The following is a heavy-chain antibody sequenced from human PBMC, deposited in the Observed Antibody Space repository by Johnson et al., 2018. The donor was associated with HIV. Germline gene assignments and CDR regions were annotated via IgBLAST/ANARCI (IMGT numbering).Heavy chain of an antibody. Sequence: VQLVESGGGLVQPGGSLRLSCAASGFTFSSFEMHWVRLATGKSLEWVSAIGTAGDTYYPGSMKGRFTISRENAKNSLYLQMNSLRAEDTAVYYCAKDQYGSSYDIWGQGTMVTVSS. CDR3: AKDQYGSSYDI. V-gene: IGHV3-13*01. CDR1: GFTFSSFE. J-gene: IGHJ3*02. CDR2: IGTAGDT. D-gene: IGHD2-15*01.